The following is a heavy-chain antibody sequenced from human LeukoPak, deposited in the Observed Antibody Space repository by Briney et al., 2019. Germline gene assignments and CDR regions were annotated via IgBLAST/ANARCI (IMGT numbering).Heavy chain of an antibody. CDR1: GFTFSSYS. J-gene: IGHJ4*02. CDR3: ARDAIAAAGT. V-gene: IGHV3-48*01. D-gene: IGHD6-13*01. Sequence: GGSLRLSCAASGFTFSSYSVNWVRQAPGKGLEWVSYISSSSSTIYYADSVKGRFTISRDNAKNSLYLQMNSLRAEDTAVYYCARDAIAAAGTWGQGTLVTVSS. CDR2: ISSSSSTI.